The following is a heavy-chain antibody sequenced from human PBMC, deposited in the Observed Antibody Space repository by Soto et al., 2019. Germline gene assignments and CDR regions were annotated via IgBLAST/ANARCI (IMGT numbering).Heavy chain of an antibody. CDR1: GFTFRSYG. CDR3: ARDHIVATIVFEY. D-gene: IGHD5-12*01. J-gene: IGHJ4*02. V-gene: IGHV3-7*01. CDR2: INQDGSEK. Sequence: GGSLRLSCGASGFTFRSYGMSWVRQAPGKGLEWVANINQDGSEKYYVDSVKGRFTISRDNAENSVYLQMNTLRAEDTAVYYCARDHIVATIVFEYWGLGTLVTSPQ.